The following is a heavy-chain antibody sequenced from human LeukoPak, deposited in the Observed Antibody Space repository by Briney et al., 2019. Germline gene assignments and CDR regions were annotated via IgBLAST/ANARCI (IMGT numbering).Heavy chain of an antibody. V-gene: IGHV1-69*01. CDR3: ARDTPRYYDSSGVNWFDP. D-gene: IGHD3-22*01. CDR1: GGTFSSYA. J-gene: IGHJ5*02. Sequence: ASVKVSCKASGGTFSSYAISWVRQAPGQGLEWMGGIIPIFGTANYAQKFQGRVTITADESTSTAYMELSSLRSEDTAVYYCARDTPRYYDSSGVNWFDPWGQGTLVTDSS. CDR2: IIPIFGTA.